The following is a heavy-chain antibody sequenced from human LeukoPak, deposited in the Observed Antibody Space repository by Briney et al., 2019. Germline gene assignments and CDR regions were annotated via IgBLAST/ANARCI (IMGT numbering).Heavy chain of an antibody. Sequence: SETLSLTCTVSGGSISSSSYYWGWIRQPPGKGLEWIGSIYYSGSTYYNPSLKSRVTISVDTSKNQFSLKLSSVTAADTAVYYCARENYDILTGYYPWNYYYYMDVWGKGTTVTISS. V-gene: IGHV4-39*07. CDR3: ARENYDILTGYYPWNYYYYMDV. J-gene: IGHJ6*03. D-gene: IGHD3-9*01. CDR2: IYYSGST. CDR1: GGSISSSSYY.